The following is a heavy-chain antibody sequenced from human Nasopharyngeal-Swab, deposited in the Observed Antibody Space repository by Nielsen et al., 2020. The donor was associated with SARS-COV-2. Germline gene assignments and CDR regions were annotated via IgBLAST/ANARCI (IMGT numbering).Heavy chain of an antibody. CDR3: AKDFSGSYGGMDV. CDR2: ISYDGSNK. D-gene: IGHD1-26*01. CDR1: GFTFSSYG. Sequence: GESLKISCAASGFTFSSYGMHWVRQAPGKGLEWVAVISYDGSNKYYADSVKGRFTISRDNSKNTLYLQMNSLRVEDTAVYYCAKDFSGSYGGMDVWGQGTTVTVSS. J-gene: IGHJ6*02. V-gene: IGHV3-30*18.